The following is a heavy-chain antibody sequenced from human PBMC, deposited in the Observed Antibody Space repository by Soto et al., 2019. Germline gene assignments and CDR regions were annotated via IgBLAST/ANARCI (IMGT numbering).Heavy chain of an antibody. J-gene: IGHJ4*02. CDR2: IWYDGSNK. CDR1: GFIFSSYG. Sequence: GGSLRLSCAASGFIFSSYGMYWVRQAPGKGLEWVAVIWYDGSNKYYADSVKGRFTISRDNSKNTLYLQMNSLRAEDTAVYYCARDRCSSTSCYRDFDYWGQGTLVTVSS. CDR3: ARDRCSSTSCYRDFDY. V-gene: IGHV3-33*01. D-gene: IGHD2-2*02.